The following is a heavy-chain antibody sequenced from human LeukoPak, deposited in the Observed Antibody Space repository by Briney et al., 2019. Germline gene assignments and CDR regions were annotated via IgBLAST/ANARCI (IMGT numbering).Heavy chain of an antibody. V-gene: IGHV3-30*18. CDR2: ISYDGSNK. D-gene: IGHD3-3*01. Sequence: GGSLRLSCAASGFTFSSYVMHWVRQAPGKGPEWVAVISYDGSNKYYGDSVKGRFTISRDNSKNTLYLQMSSLRVEDTAVYYCAKEFQRLVSFDYWGQGILVTVSS. CDR3: AKEFQRLVSFDY. CDR1: GFTFSSYV. J-gene: IGHJ4*02.